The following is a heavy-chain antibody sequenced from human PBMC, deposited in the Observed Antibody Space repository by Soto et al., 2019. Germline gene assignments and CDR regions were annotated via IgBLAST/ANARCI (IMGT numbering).Heavy chain of an antibody. V-gene: IGHV3-30-3*01. J-gene: IGHJ4*02. CDR3: ASSYVWGSYRSY. CDR2: ISYDGSNK. CDR1: GFTFSSYA. D-gene: IGHD3-16*02. Sequence: QVQLVESGGGVVQPGRSLRLSCAASGFTFSSYAMHWVRQAPGKGLEWVAVISYDGSNKYYADSVKGRFTISRDNSKNTLDLQMNSLRAEDTAVYYCASSYVWGSYRSYWGQGTLVTVSS.